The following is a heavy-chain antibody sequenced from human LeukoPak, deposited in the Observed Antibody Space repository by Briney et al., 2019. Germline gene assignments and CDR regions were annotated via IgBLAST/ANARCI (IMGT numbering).Heavy chain of an antibody. J-gene: IGHJ4*02. CDR1: GFTFDDYA. V-gene: IGHV3-9*01. Sequence: GGSLRLSCAASGFTFDDYAMHWVRQAPGKGLEWVSGISWNSGSIGFADSVKGRFTISRDNAKNSLYLQMNSLRAEDTAVYYCARDKGGVRLGELSNDYWGQGTLVTVSS. CDR3: ARDKGGVRLGELSNDY. CDR2: ISWNSGSI. D-gene: IGHD3-16*02.